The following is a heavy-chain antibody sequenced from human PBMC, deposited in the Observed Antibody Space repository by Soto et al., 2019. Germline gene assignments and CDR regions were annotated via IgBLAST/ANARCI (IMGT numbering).Heavy chain of an antibody. CDR2: IWYDGSNK. D-gene: IGHD3-9*01. CDR3: ARERNDILKPMDV. Sequence: QVQLVESGGGVVQPGRSLRLSCAASGFTFSSSGMHWVRQAPGKGLEWVAVIWYDGSNKYYADSVKGRFTISRDNSKNTLYLQMNSLRAEDTAVYYCARERNDILKPMDVWGQGTTVTVSS. V-gene: IGHV3-33*01. CDR1: GFTFSSSG. J-gene: IGHJ6*02.